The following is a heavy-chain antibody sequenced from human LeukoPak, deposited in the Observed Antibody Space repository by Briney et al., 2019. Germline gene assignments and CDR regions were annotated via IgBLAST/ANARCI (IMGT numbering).Heavy chain of an antibody. V-gene: IGHV3-23*01. D-gene: IGHD5-12*01. Sequence: PGGAPRPSRSAPGFTLCSLAMSWGRQAPGEGVGWVSAISGSGGSTYYADSVKGRFTISRDNSKNTLYLQMNSLRAEDMALYYCAKDRSDIVATLFDYWGQGTLVTVSS. J-gene: IGHJ4*02. CDR1: GFTLCSLA. CDR3: AKDRSDIVATLFDY. CDR2: ISGSGGST.